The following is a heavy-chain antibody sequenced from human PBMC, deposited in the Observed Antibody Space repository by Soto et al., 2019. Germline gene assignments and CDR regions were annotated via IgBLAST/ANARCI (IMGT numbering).Heavy chain of an antibody. J-gene: IGHJ1*01. CDR2: ISSSSSYI. V-gene: IGHV3-21*01. CDR3: ARGSSSGYCSGGSCSLWYFQH. D-gene: IGHD2-15*01. CDR1: GFTFSSYS. Sequence: ESGGGLVKPGGSLRLSCAASGFTFSSYSMNWVRQAPGKGLEWVSSISSSSSYIYYADSVKGRFTISRDNAKNSLYLQMNSLRAEDTAVYYCARGSSSGYCSGGSCSLWYFQHWGQGTLVTVSS.